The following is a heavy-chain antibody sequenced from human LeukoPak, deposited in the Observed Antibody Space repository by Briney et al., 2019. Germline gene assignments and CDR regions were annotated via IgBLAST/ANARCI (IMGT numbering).Heavy chain of an antibody. V-gene: IGHV3-21*01. J-gene: IGHJ4*02. D-gene: IGHD3-10*01. CDR1: GFTFSSYS. CDR3: AKDHENKAAESATMVRGVIDY. CDR2: ISSSSSYI. Sequence: GGSLRLSCAASGFTFSSYSMNWVRQAPGKGLEWVSSISSSSSYIYYADSVKGRFTISRDNSKNTLYLQMNSLRAEDTAVYYCAKDHENKAAESATMVRGVIDYWGQGTLVTVSS.